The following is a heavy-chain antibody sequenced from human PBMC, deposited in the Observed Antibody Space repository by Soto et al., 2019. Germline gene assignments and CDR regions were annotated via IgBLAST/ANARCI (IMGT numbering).Heavy chain of an antibody. V-gene: IGHV1-18*01. D-gene: IGHD5-12*01. Sequence: QVQLVQSGAEVKKPGASVKVSCKASGYTFTRSGISWVRQAPGQGFEGMGWISTYNGDTNYAQTFQGRVTMTTDTSTSTVHMEVRSLRSDDTAVYYCAREGVAPYYYYGMDVWGQGTPVTVSS. CDR3: AREGVAPYYYYGMDV. J-gene: IGHJ6*02. CDR2: ISTYNGDT. CDR1: GYTFTRSG.